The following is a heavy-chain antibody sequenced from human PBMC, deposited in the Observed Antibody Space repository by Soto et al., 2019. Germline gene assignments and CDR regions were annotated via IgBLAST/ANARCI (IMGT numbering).Heavy chain of an antibody. V-gene: IGHV4-30-4*01. J-gene: IGHJ5*02. CDR1: GDSMTSGSYY. CDR3: ARENPLNWGGWFDR. Sequence: PSETLSLTCVVSGDSMTSGSYYWSWVSQPPGKGLEWLGNIYYRGATSHSPSLKGRLLISADTSRNQFSLELASVTAADTAVYYCARENPLNWGGWFDRWGQGILVTVSS. D-gene: IGHD2-21*01. CDR2: IYYRGAT.